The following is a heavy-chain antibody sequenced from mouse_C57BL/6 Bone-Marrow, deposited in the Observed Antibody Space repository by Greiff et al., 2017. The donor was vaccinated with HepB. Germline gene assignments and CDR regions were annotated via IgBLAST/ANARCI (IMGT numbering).Heavy chain of an antibody. CDR1: GYTFTSYW. J-gene: IGHJ2*01. Sequence: QVQLQQPGAELVKPGASVKLSCKASGYTFTSYWMHWVKQRPGRGLEWIGRIYPNSGGTKYNEKFKSKATLTVDKSSSTAYMQLSSLTSEDSAVYYCARNPHYSNYCDYWGQGTTLTVSS. D-gene: IGHD2-5*01. V-gene: IGHV1-72*01. CDR2: IYPNSGGT. CDR3: ARNPHYSNYCDY.